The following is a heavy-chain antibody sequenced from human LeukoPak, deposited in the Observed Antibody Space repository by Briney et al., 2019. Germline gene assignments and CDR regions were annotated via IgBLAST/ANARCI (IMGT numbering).Heavy chain of an antibody. J-gene: IGHJ4*02. CDR2: INHSGST. CDR1: GGSFSGYY. V-gene: IGHV4-34*01. CDR3: ARDAIGEGNHDY. Sequence: SETLSLTRAVYGGSFSGYYWSWIRQPPGKGLEWIGEINHSGSTNYNPSLKSRVTISVDTSKNQFSLKLSSVTAADTAVYYCARDAIGEGNHDYWGQGTLVTVSS. D-gene: IGHD3-10*01.